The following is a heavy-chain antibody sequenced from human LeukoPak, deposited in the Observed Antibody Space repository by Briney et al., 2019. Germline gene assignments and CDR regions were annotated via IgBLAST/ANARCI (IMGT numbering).Heavy chain of an antibody. Sequence: GGSLRLSCAASGFTFSSYEMNWVRQAPGKGLEWVSYISSSGSTIYYADSVKGRFTISRDNAKNSLYLQMNSLRAEDTAVYYCARDSRGIVVVVAATTYYYYYMDVWGKGTTVTVSS. J-gene: IGHJ6*03. D-gene: IGHD2-15*01. CDR1: GFTFSSYE. CDR3: ARDSRGIVVVVAATTYYYYYMDV. V-gene: IGHV3-48*03. CDR2: ISSSGSTI.